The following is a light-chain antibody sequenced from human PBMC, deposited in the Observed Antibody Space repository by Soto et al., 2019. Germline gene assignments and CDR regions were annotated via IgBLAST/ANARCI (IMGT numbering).Light chain of an antibody. J-gene: IGKJ2*01. CDR2: AAS. V-gene: IGKV1-39*01. CDR3: QQSYRTPTT. CDR1: QSIITY. Sequence: DLQMTQSPSSLSASVGDRVTITCRAGQSIITYLNWYQQKPGKAPKLLIYAASNLQSGVPSRFSGTGSGTDFPPTILRLQPEDFATYYCQQSYRTPTTFGQGTWLEIK.